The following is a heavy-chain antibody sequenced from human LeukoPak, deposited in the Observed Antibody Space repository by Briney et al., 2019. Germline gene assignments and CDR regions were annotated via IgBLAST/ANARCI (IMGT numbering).Heavy chain of an antibody. Sequence: GGSLRLSCAASGFTFSSYSMNWVRQAPGKGLEWVSSISSSSSYRYYADSVKGRFTISRDNSKNTVFLQMNSLRDEDTAVYYCARGRGGSYEFDYWGQGTLVTVSS. CDR2: ISSSSSYR. J-gene: IGHJ4*02. CDR1: GFTFSSYS. D-gene: IGHD6-19*01. V-gene: IGHV3-21*01. CDR3: ARGRGGSYEFDY.